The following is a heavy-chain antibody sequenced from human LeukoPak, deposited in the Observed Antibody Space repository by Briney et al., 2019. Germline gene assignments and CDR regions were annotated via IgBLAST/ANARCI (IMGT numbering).Heavy chain of an antibody. V-gene: IGHV3-15*01. CDR3: TTGLSMVRGET. CDR2: IKSKTDGGTT. J-gene: IGHJ5*02. Sequence: ETLSLTCTVSGYSINSAYYWGWIRQPPGKGLEWVGRIKSKTDGGTTDYAAPVKGRFTISRDDSKNTLYLQMNSLKTEDTAVYYCTTGLSMVRGETWGQGTLVTVSS. D-gene: IGHD3-10*01. CDR1: GYSINSAYY.